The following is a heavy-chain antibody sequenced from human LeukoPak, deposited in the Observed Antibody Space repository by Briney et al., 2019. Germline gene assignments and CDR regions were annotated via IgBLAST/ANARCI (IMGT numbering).Heavy chain of an antibody. CDR2: FYYTGNT. CDR3: ARGTVTGTQFDY. CDR1: GGSISSNRYD. V-gene: IGHV4-39*01. D-gene: IGHD6-19*01. Sequence: SETLSLTGTVSGGSISSNRYDWGWIRQPPGKRLARIGSFYYTGNTYYNPSLKSRVTIYADPSKNQFSRKLSSVTTAETAVNYCARGTVTGTQFDYWGQGTLVTVSS. J-gene: IGHJ4*02.